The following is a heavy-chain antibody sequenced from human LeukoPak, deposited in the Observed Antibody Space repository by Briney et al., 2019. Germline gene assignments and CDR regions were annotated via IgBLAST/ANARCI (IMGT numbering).Heavy chain of an antibody. Sequence: GGSLRLSCTGSGFHFSNFGMHWVRQAPGKGLEWVTIIRYDGSTTYYADSVKGRFTISRDNSRNMVYLQMSSLKAEDTAVYYCAKEIYCTATTCQGNDAFHIWGQGTVVTVSS. D-gene: IGHD2-8*02. V-gene: IGHV3-30*02. CDR2: IRYDGSTT. CDR3: AKEIYCTATTCQGNDAFHI. J-gene: IGHJ3*02. CDR1: GFHFSNFG.